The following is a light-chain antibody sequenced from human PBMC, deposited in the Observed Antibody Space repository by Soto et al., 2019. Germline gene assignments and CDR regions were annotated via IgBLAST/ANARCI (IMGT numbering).Light chain of an antibody. J-gene: IGLJ1*01. CDR1: ISNIGTNY. V-gene: IGLV1-47*01. CDR2: RDN. Sequence: QSVLTQPPSVSGTPGQRVTISCSEGISNIGTNYVHWFQQLPGTAPKVLSNRDNQRPSGVPDRFSGSKSGTSASLAISGLRSEDEAEYYCAAWDDTVRSYVFGTGTKLTVL. CDR3: AAWDDTVRSYV.